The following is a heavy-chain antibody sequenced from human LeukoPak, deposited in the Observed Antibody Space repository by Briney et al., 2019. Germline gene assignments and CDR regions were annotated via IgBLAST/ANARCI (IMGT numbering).Heavy chain of an antibody. J-gene: IGHJ4*02. CDR2: IYYSGST. V-gene: IGHV4-59*08. Sequence: PSETLSLTCTVSGGSISSYYWSWIRQPPGKGLEWIGYIYYSGSTNYNPSLKSRVTISVDTSKNQFSLKLSSVTAADTAVYYCARVGPQDGYFDYWGQGTLVTVSS. CDR1: GGSISSYY. D-gene: IGHD1-26*01. CDR3: ARVGPQDGYFDY.